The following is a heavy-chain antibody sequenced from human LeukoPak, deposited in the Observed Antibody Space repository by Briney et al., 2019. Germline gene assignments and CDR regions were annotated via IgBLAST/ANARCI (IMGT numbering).Heavy chain of an antibody. CDR3: ARDNSRYFDWLGFDP. CDR1: GYTFTGYY. CDR2: INPSGGST. D-gene: IGHD3-9*01. J-gene: IGHJ5*02. V-gene: IGHV1-46*01. Sequence: ASVKVSCKASGYTFTGYYMHWVRQAPGQGLEWMGIINPSGGSTSYAQKFQGRVTMTRDMSTSTVYMELSSLRSEDTAVYYCARDNSRYFDWLGFDPWGQGTLVTVSS.